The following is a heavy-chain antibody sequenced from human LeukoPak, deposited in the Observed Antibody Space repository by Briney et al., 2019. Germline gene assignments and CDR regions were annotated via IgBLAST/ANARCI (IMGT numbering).Heavy chain of an antibody. V-gene: IGHV3-7*01. CDR3: ARLGGWYGPDY. Sequence: GSPRLSCGASGFTFSTYWMSWVRQAPGKGLEWVADINLDGSEKSYVDSVKGRFTISRDNAKNSLFLQMNSLRAEDTAVYYCARLGGWYGPDYWGQGTLVIVSS. CDR1: GFTFSTYW. J-gene: IGHJ4*02. CDR2: INLDGSEK. D-gene: IGHD6-19*01.